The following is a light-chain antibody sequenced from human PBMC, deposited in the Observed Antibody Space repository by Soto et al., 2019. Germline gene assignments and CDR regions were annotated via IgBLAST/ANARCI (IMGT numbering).Light chain of an antibody. CDR3: QQRSNWPRYT. CDR1: QSVSSY. V-gene: IGKV3-11*01. J-gene: IGKJ2*01. CDR2: DAS. Sequence: EIVLTQSPATLSLSPGERATLSCRASQSVSSYLAWYQQKPGQAPRLLIYDASNRATGIPARFSGSGSGTDFTLTISSLEPEDFAVYYCQQRSNWPRYTFGQGTKVDI.